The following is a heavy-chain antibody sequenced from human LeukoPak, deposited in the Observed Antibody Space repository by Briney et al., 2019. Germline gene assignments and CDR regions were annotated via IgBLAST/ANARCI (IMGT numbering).Heavy chain of an antibody. Sequence: PSETLSLTCAVYGGSFSGYYWSWIRQPPGKGLEWIGEINHSGSTNYNPSLKSRVTISVDTSKNQFSLKLSSVTAADTAVYYCARGRYSSGWSSWFDPWGQGTLVTVSS. CDR3: ARGRYSSGWSSWFDP. J-gene: IGHJ5*02. CDR1: GGSFSGYY. CDR2: INHSGST. V-gene: IGHV4-34*01. D-gene: IGHD6-19*01.